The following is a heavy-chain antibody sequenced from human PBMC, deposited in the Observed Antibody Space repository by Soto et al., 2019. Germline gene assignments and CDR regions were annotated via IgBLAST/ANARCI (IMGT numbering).Heavy chain of an antibody. V-gene: IGHV1-46*01. J-gene: IGHJ2*01. D-gene: IGHD2-21*01. CDR3: ARDGGLFTASWHYDL. Sequence: QVQLVQSGADVKKPGTSVKVSCKAAGYSFTNYCMYWVRQAPGQGLAWMGMINPRTGSTRYAQKFQDRVTLTRDTSTTTVYMELITLISDDTAVYYCARDGGLFTASWHYDLWGPGTLVTVSS. CDR2: INPRTGST. CDR1: GYSFTNYC.